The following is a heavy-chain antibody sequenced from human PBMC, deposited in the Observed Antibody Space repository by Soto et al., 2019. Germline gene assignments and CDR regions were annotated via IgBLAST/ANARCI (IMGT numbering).Heavy chain of an antibody. V-gene: IGHV4-59*08. D-gene: IGHD6-25*01. CDR3: ARQSPAIDY. CDR2: IYYSGST. J-gene: IGHJ4*02. Sequence: SETLSLTCTVSGGSISSYYWSWIRQPPGKGLEWIGYIYYSGSTNYNPSLKSRVTISVDTSKNQFSLKLSSVTAADTAVYYCARQSPAIDYWGQGTLVTVSS. CDR1: GGSISSYY.